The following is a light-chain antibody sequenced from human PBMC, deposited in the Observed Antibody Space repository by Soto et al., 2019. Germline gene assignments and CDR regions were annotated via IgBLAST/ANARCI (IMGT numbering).Light chain of an antibody. CDR2: DAS. CDR1: QSVSGN. J-gene: IGKJ2*01. V-gene: IGKV3-15*01. CDR3: QQYSSWPPGA. Sequence: EIVMTQSPATLSVSPGEGATLSCRASQSVSGNLAWYQQRPGQAPRLLIYDASTRATGISARFSGSGFGTEFTLTISSLQSEDFAVYYCQQYSSWPPGAFGQGTKLEI.